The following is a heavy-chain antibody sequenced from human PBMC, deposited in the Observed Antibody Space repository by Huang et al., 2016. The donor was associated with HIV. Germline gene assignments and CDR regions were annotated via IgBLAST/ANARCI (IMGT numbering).Heavy chain of an antibody. V-gene: IGHV5-51*03. CDR1: GYSFTNYW. Sequence: EVQLVQSEAEVKKPGESLKISCRGSGYSFTNYWIGWVRQRPREGLEWMGVIYPADSDTRYSPSFQGQVTFSADKSTRTAYLQWSSLQASDTAIYYCARSEVLVTAVPFDHWGQGTLVTVSS. CDR2: IYPADSDT. D-gene: IGHD2-21*02. J-gene: IGHJ4*02. CDR3: ARSEVLVTAVPFDH.